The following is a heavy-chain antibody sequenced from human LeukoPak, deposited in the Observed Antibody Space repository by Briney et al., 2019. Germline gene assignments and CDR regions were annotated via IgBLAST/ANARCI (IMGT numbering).Heavy chain of an antibody. J-gene: IGHJ4*02. D-gene: IGHD2-15*01. CDR3: ARRYCSGGSCYYFDY. V-gene: IGHV3-30*02. CDR2: IRFDGSNK. Sequence: PGGSLRLSCAASGFTFSAYGMHWVRQAPGRGLEWVAFIRFDGSNKYYADSVKGRFTISRDNAKGSLYLQMNSLRAEDTALYFCARRYCSGGSCYYFDYWGQGTLVTVSS. CDR1: GFTFSAYG.